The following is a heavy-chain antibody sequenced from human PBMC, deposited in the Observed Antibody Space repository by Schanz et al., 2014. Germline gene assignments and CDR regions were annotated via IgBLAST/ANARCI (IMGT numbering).Heavy chain of an antibody. CDR1: GGTFSSYT. CDR3: ARGRGFYDY. Sequence: QVHLVQSGAEVKKPGSSVKVSCKLSGGTFSSYTISWMRQAPGQGLEWMGKIIPVLNIATYAQRFQGRVSITADTSTNTAYMELSSLTSEDTAVHYCARGRGFYDYWGQGTRVTVSS. D-gene: IGHD3-10*01. J-gene: IGHJ4*02. CDR2: IIPVLNIA. V-gene: IGHV1-69*02.